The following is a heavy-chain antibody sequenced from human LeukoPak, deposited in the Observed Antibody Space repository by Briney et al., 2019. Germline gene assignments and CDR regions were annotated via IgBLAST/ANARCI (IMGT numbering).Heavy chain of an antibody. Sequence: PSETLSLTCTVSGGSISSSSYYWGWIRQPPEKGLEWIGTIYYSGSTYYNPSLKSRVTISVYTSKNQFSLKLSSVTAADTAVYYCARSFGVVMEGYYMDVSGEGTTVTVSS. J-gene: IGHJ6*03. V-gene: IGHV4-39*01. CDR3: ARSFGVVMEGYYMDV. D-gene: IGHD3-3*01. CDR1: GGSISSSSYY. CDR2: IYYSGST.